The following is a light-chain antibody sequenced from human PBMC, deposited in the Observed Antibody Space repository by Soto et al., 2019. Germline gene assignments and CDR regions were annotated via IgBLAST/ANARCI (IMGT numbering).Light chain of an antibody. J-gene: IGLJ2*01. CDR1: SSDVGGYNY. V-gene: IGLV2-14*01. CDR2: EVS. Sequence: QSALTQPASVSGSPGQSITISCTGTSSDVGGYNYVSWYQQHPVKAPKLMIYEVSNRPSGVSNRFSGSKSGNTSSLTISGRQAEDEADYYCSSYTSSSTLVFGGGTKLTVL. CDR3: SSYTSSSTLV.